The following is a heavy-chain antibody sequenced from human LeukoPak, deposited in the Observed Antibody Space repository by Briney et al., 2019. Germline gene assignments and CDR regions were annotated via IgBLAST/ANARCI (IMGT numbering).Heavy chain of an antibody. J-gene: IGHJ4*02. CDR3: ARWDPSGSFDY. Sequence: GGSLRLSCAASGFTFSSYAMSWVRQAPGKGLEWVSSISSSSSYIYYADSVKGRFTISRDNAKNPLYLQMNSLRAEDTAVYYCARWDPSGSFDYWGQGTLVTVSS. D-gene: IGHD1-26*01. CDR1: GFTFSSYA. V-gene: IGHV3-21*01. CDR2: ISSSSSYI.